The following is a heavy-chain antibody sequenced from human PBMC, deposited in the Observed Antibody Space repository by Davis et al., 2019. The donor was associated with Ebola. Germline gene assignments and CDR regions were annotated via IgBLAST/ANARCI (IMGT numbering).Heavy chain of an antibody. V-gene: IGHV1-18*01. CDR2: VSGYNGHT. J-gene: IGHJ6*02. CDR1: GYTLKNYA. CDR3: AGDEVVPAHYDYYSGLDV. D-gene: IGHD2-2*01. Sequence: ASVTVSCKASGYTLKNYALSWVRQAPGQGLEWMGWVSGYNGHTAYAQRFQGRVTMTTDLTTRTAYMELRSLTSEDTAIYYCAGDEVVPAHYDYYSGLDVWGQGTTVTVSS.